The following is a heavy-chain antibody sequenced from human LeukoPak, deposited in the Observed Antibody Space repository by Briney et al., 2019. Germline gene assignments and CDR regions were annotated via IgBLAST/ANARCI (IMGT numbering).Heavy chain of an antibody. V-gene: IGHV3-66*01. D-gene: IGHD3-16*02. J-gene: IGHJ4*02. CDR1: GFTVSSNY. CDR3: AREDYDYVWGSYRYTTVY. CDR2: IYSGGST. Sequence: GGSLRLSCAASGFTVSSNYMSWVRQAPGKGLEWVSVIYSGGSTYYADSVKGRFTISRDNSKNTLYLQMNNLRAEDTAVYYCAREDYDYVWGSYRYTTVYWGQGTLVTVSS.